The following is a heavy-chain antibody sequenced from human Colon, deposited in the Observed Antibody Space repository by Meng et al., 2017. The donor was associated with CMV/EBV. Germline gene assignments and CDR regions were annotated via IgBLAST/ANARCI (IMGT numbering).Heavy chain of an antibody. V-gene: IGHV1-2*02. CDR1: GYTFTGYY. CDR3: ARIKYESWSGYYRDY. CDR2: INPNSGGT. D-gene: IGHD3-3*01. Sequence: ASVKVSCKASGYTFTGYYMHWVRQAPGQGLEWMGWINPNSGGTNYAQKFQGRVTMTRDTSISTAYMELSRLRSDDTAVYYCARIKYESWSGYYRDYWGQGTLVTVSS. J-gene: IGHJ4*02.